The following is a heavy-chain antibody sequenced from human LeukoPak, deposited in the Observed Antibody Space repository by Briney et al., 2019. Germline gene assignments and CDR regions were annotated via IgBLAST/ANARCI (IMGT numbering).Heavy chain of an antibody. CDR1: GFDVTQHE. Sequence: QPGGSLRLSCATSGFDVTQHEFNWVRQAPGKGLEWVAYISATGSYVKYAESVKGRFTVSRDDAKKSVFLQMNNLALDDTAVYFCARANGFKQFRNLDYWGQGTLVTVSS. J-gene: IGHJ4*02. CDR3: ARANGFKQFRNLDY. D-gene: IGHD6-19*01. CDR2: ISATGSYV. V-gene: IGHV3-48*03.